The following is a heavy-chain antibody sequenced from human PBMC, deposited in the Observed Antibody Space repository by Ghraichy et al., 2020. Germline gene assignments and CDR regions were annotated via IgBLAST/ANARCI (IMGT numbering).Heavy chain of an antibody. CDR2: IYSGGST. D-gene: IGHD4-23*01. J-gene: IGHJ4*02. Sequence: GESLNISCAASGFTVSSNYMSWVRQAPGKGLEWVSVIYSGGSTYYADSVKGRFTISRDNSKNTLYLQMNSLRAEDTAVYYCARDGAYGGPFDYWGQGTLVTVSS. V-gene: IGHV3-53*01. CDR3: ARDGAYGGPFDY. CDR1: GFTVSSNY.